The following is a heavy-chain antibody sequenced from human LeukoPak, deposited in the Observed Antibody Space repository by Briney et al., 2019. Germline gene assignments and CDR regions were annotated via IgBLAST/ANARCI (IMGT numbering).Heavy chain of an antibody. Sequence: SETLSLTCTVSGGSISSYYWSWIRQPPGKGLEWIRYIYYSGSTNYNPSLKSRVTISVDTSKNQFSLKLSSVTAADTAVYYCARDQGYDTKRYYYYGMDVWGQGTTVTVSS. CDR1: GGSISSYY. D-gene: IGHD3-3*01. CDR3: ARDQGYDTKRYYYYGMDV. CDR2: IYYSGST. V-gene: IGHV4-59*01. J-gene: IGHJ6*02.